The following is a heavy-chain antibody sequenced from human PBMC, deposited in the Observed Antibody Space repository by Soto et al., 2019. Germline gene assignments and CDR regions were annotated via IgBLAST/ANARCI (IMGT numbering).Heavy chain of an antibody. CDR1: GFSLTTSGVG. CDR3: AHRVLRTVFGLVTTTAISFDF. CDR2: IYWDADK. V-gene: IGHV2-5*02. Sequence: QITLNESGPTVVRPTETLTLTCRVSGFSLTTSGVGVGWIRQSPGKAPEWLALIYWDADKRYSASLKSRLTITKDTSKNQVVLTVSDLDPTDTVTYYCAHRVLRTVFGLVTTTAISFDFWGQGTPVAVSS. J-gene: IGHJ4*02. D-gene: IGHD3-3*01.